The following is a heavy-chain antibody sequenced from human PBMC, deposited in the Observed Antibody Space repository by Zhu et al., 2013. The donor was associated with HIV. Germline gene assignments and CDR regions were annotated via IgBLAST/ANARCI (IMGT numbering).Heavy chain of an antibody. V-gene: IGHV1-69*01. J-gene: IGHJ6*02. CDR3: ARATEGGDIEIVPGDMDYDYYDNGR. Sequence: QVQLVQSGAEVKKPGSSVKVSCKASGGTFSTYGVSWVRQAPGQGLEWMGGIIPIFGTANYAQKFQGRVTITADESTSTAYMELSSLRSEDTAVYFCARATEGGDIEIVPGDMDYDYYDNGRLGPRDHGHRLL. D-gene: IGHD2-2*01. CDR2: IIPIFGTA. CDR1: GGTFSTYG.